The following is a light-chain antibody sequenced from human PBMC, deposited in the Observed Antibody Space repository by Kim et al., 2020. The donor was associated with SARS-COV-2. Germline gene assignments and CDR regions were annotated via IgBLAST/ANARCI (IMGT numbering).Light chain of an antibody. CDR2: EDN. V-gene: IGLV3-25*03. CDR3: QSGDNTYVV. Sequence: VSPGQTARIACSAAALPNPYPYWYQQRPCQAPGLVIYEDNKRPSGIPERFSGSSSGRTATLTNSGVQAEDEADYFCQSGDNTYVVFGGGTQLTVL. J-gene: IGLJ2*01. CDR1: ALPNPY.